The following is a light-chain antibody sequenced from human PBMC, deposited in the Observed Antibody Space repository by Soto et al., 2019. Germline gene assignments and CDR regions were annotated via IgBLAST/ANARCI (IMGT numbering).Light chain of an antibody. CDR3: QQRSDRLS. Sequence: VVLTQSPATLSLSLGESATLSCRASQSVGSNLAWYQQKRGQAPSLLIYDATERATGIPARFTGSRSGTDFTLSISSLEPDDFAVYYCQQRSDRLSFGGGTVVEI. V-gene: IGKV3-11*01. CDR1: QSVGSN. J-gene: IGKJ4*01. CDR2: DAT.